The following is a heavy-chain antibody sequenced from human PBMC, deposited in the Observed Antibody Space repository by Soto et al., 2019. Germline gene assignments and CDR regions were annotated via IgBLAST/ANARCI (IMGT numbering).Heavy chain of an antibody. CDR1: GFTFSNYA. Sequence: HPGGSLRLSCSVSGFTFSNYAMHWVRQSPGKGLEYVSGITSDGDSTWHADSVKDRFTISRDNSKNTLFLQMSSLRVEDTAIYFCVKGNQLLRYYFEFWGPGTLVTVS. CDR2: ITSDGDST. J-gene: IGHJ4*01. D-gene: IGHD2-15*01. CDR3: VKGNQLLRYYFEF. V-gene: IGHV3-64D*06.